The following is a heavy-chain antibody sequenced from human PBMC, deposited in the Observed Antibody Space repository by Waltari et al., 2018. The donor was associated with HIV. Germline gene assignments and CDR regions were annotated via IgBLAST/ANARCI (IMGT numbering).Heavy chain of an antibody. J-gene: IGHJ3*01. V-gene: IGHV3-7*01. Sequence: EVQLVESGGGLVQPGGSLRLHCAATGTPLSSDWMTWVRQAPGKGLEWVANIKEDGSEKWYVDSVKGRFAISRDNAKNSVYLQMNSLRAEDTAVYYCARSRSDAFDLWGQGTMVTVSS. CDR1: GTPLSSDW. CDR3: ARSRSDAFDL. CDR2: IKEDGSEK.